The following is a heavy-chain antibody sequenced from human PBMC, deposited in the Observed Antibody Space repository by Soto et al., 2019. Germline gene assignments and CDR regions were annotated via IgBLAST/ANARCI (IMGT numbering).Heavy chain of an antibody. D-gene: IGHD1-1*01. CDR3: ARGRTGTTWRWFDP. CDR1: GFTFSSYA. CDR2: ISGGSSGT. V-gene: IGHV3-23*01. J-gene: IGHJ5*02. Sequence: GGSLRLSCAASGFTFSSYAMTWVRQVPGKGLEWVSAISGGSSGTYYADTVKGRFTISRENSKNTLNLQMNSLRAEDTAVYYCARGRTGTTWRWFDPWGPGTLVTVSS.